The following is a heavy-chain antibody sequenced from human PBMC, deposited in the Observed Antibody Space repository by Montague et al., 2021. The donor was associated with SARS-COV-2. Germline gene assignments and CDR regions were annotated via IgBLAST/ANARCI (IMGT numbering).Heavy chain of an antibody. CDR3: ARHGWNDSGSFHFDY. CDR2: LYYSGST. J-gene: IGHJ4*02. V-gene: IGHV4-39*01. Sequence: SETLSLTCTVSGGSISRSSYYWGWIRQPPGKGLVWIGSLYYSGSTYYNASLKSRVTISVDTSKNQFSLKLNSVTAADSAVYYCARHGWNDSGSFHFDYWGQGTLVTVSS. D-gene: IGHD3-10*01. CDR1: GGSISRSSYY.